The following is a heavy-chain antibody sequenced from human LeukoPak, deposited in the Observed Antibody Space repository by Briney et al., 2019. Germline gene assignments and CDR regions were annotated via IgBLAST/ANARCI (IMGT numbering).Heavy chain of an antibody. Sequence: GRSLRRSCAAAGVTFDDHAMHWVRQAAGGGREGGAGITWNSGSIGYAAAVKGRFTISRAKAQNSLYLEMNRLRAEDTALYYCAKEAIKIELDPRYYGMDVWGQGTKVTVSS. D-gene: IGHD5-24*01. CDR1: GVTFDDHA. J-gene: IGHJ6*02. CDR2: ITWNSGSI. CDR3: AKEAIKIELDPRYYGMDV. V-gene: IGHV3-9*01.